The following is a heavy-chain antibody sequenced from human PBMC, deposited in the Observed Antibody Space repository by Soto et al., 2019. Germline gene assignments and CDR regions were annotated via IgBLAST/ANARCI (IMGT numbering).Heavy chain of an antibody. V-gene: IGHV3-21*01. CDR2: ISSSSSYI. CDR3: ASGRRNYYDFWSGSMDV. Sequence: GGSLRLSCAASGFSFSSYGMHWVRQAPGKGLEWVSSISSSSSYIYYADSVKGRFTISRDNAKNSLYLQMNSLRAEDTAVYYCASGRRNYYDFWSGSMDVWGQGTTVTVSS. CDR1: GFSFSSYG. D-gene: IGHD3-3*01. J-gene: IGHJ6*02.